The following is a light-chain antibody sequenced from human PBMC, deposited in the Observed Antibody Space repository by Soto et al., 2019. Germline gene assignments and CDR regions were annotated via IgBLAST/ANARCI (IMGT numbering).Light chain of an antibody. V-gene: IGLV7-46*01. CDR1: TGAVTSGHY. J-gene: IGLJ2*01. Sequence: QAVVTQEPSLTVSPGGTVTLTCGSSTGAVTSGHYPYWFQQKAGQAPMTLIYDTTNKYSWTPARFSGSLLGGKAALTLSGAQPEDEAEYYCLLSYSSAVVFGGGAKLTVL. CDR3: LLSYSSAVV. CDR2: DTT.